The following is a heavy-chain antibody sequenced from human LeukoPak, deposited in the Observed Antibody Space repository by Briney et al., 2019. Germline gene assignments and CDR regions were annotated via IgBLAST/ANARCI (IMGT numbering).Heavy chain of an antibody. CDR1: GGSISSYY. J-gene: IGHJ4*02. CDR3: ARTPPYYYDSSGYYQLPSYYFDY. V-gene: IGHV4-59*06. D-gene: IGHD3-22*01. Sequence: PSETLSLTCTVSGGSISSYYWSWIRQHPGKGLEWIGYIYYSGSTYYNPSLKSRVTISVDTSKNQFSLKLSSVTAADTAVYYCARTPPYYYDSSGYYQLPSYYFDYWGQGTLVTVSS. CDR2: IYYSGST.